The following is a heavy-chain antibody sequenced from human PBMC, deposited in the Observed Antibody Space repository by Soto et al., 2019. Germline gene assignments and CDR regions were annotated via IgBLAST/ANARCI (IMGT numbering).Heavy chain of an antibody. V-gene: IGHV4-61*01. D-gene: IGHD4-17*01. Sequence: QVQLQESGPRLVQPSETLSLTCSVSGGSVSSDSYYWSWIRQPPGAGLAWIGYIYFSGTTNYNPSLESRVTILVDSSKNQFSLKLSSVTAADTAVYYCARSPDSGDYVDYWGQGTLVAVSS. J-gene: IGHJ4*02. CDR3: ARSPDSGDYVDY. CDR1: GGSVSSDSYY. CDR2: IYFSGTT.